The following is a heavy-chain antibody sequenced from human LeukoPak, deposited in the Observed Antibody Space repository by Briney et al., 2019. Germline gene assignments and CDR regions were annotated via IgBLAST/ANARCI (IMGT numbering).Heavy chain of an antibody. V-gene: IGHV3-30*09. Sequence: PGRSLRLSCIASGFTITSYAMHWVRQAPGKGLDWVAVISSDGNSKFCADSVKGRFAISRDNSKNTLYLQMNSLRAEDTAVYYCARDGYYSSGTYFVSWGQGTLVTVSS. CDR1: GFTITSYA. CDR2: ISSDGNSK. CDR3: ARDGYYSSGTYFVS. D-gene: IGHD3-10*01. J-gene: IGHJ4*02.